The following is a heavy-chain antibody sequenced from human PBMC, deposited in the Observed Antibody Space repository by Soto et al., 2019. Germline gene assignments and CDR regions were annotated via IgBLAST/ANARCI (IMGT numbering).Heavy chain of an antibody. CDR2: ISIYNGDT. Sequence: ASVKVSCKGSGYTFTDYGILWLRQAPGQGFEWMAWISIYNGDTSYSQKFQGRLTVTRDLSTRTAYMELSSLRSDDTAIYYCAILPSQTYEYDFWGQGTPVTVS. J-gene: IGHJ4*02. CDR1: GYTFTDYG. D-gene: IGHD3-3*01. V-gene: IGHV1-18*01. CDR3: AILPSQTYEYDF.